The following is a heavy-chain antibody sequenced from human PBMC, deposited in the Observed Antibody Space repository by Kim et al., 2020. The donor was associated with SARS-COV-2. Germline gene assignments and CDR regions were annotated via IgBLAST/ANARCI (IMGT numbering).Heavy chain of an antibody. CDR1: GFTFSSYA. J-gene: IGHJ6*03. CDR2: ISGSGGST. V-gene: IGHV3-23*01. CDR3: AKGYSGYDWGVYYYYYMDV. Sequence: GGSLILSCAASGFTFSSYAMSWVRQAPGKGLEWVSAISGSGGSTYYADSVKGRFTISRDNSKNTLYLQMNSLRAEDTAVYYCAKGYSGYDWGVYYYYYMDVWGKGTTVTVSS. D-gene: IGHD5-12*01.